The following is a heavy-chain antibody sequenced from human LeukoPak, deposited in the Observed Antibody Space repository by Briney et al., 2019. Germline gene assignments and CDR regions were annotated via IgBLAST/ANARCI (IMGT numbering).Heavy chain of an antibody. CDR3: AREDSGYDYSPFDF. J-gene: IGHJ4*02. V-gene: IGHV4-59*01. CDR1: GGSISSYY. CDR2: IYYSGST. D-gene: IGHD5-12*01. Sequence: SETLSLTCTVSGGSISSYYWSWIRQPPGKGLEWIGYIYYSGSTSYNPSLKSRVTISVDTSMNQFSLKLLSVTAADTAVYYCAREDSGYDYSPFDFWGQGILVTVSS.